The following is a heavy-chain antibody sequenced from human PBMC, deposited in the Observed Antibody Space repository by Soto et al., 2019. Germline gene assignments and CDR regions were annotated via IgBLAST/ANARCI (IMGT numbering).Heavy chain of an antibody. CDR1: GYTFTGYY. CDR3: TRAREWELLYFDY. Sequence: ASVKVSCKASGYTFTGYYMHWVRQAPGQGLEWMGWINPNSGGTNYAQKFQGWVTMTRDTSISTAYMELSRLRSDDTAVYYCTRAREWELLYFDYWGQGTLVTVSS. CDR2: INPNSGGT. J-gene: IGHJ4*02. V-gene: IGHV1-2*04. D-gene: IGHD1-26*01.